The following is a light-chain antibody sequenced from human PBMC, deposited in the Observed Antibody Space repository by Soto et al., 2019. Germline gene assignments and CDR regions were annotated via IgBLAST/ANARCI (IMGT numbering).Light chain of an antibody. CDR1: QTVSSY. J-gene: IGKJ3*01. Sequence: ENVVTQSPGTLSLSPGERATLSCRASQTVSSYLTWYQQRPGQAPRLLIYGASKRATGIPDRFSGSGSGTDFTLTISRLESFYFALCYCQHFRTSPTSFGPG. CDR2: GAS. V-gene: IGKV3-20*01. CDR3: QHFRTSPTS.